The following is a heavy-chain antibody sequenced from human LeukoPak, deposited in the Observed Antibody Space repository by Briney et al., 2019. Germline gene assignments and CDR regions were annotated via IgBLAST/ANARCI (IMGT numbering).Heavy chain of an antibody. CDR1: GGSISSYY. Sequence: SETLSLTCTVSGGSISSYYWSWIRQPPAKGLEWIGYIYYSGSTNYNPSLTSRVTISVDTSKNQFSLKLSSVTAADTAVYYCARVAILQIYDAFDIWGQGTMVTVSS. CDR3: ARVAILQIYDAFDI. V-gene: IGHV4-59*01. J-gene: IGHJ3*02. CDR2: IYYSGST.